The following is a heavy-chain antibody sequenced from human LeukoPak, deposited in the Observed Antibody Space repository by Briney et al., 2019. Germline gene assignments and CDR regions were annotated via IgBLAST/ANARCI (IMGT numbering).Heavy chain of an antibody. V-gene: IGHV5-51*01. J-gene: IGHJ4*02. CDR2: IYPAVSDT. Sequence: GESLKISCKASGYSFTSYWIGWVRQMPGIGLEWMGIIYPAVSDTRYSPSFQGQVTISADKSTSTAYLQWSSLKASDTAMYYCARSMLRGVNFNYWGQGTLVTVSS. CDR3: ARSMLRGVNFNY. CDR1: GYSFTSYW. D-gene: IGHD3-10*01.